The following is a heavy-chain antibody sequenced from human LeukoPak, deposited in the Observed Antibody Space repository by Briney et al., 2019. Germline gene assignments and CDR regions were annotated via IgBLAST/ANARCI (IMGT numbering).Heavy chain of an antibody. J-gene: IGHJ4*02. V-gene: IGHV3-23*01. CDR2: ISGSGGST. CDR3: AKYYYDSSGYYYSNRPIDY. CDR1: GFTFSSYA. Sequence: GGSLRLSCAASGFTFSSYAMSWVRQAPGKRLEWVSAISGSGGSTYYADSVKGRFTISRDNSKNTLYLQMNSLRAEDTAVYYCAKYYYDSSGYYYSNRPIDYWGQGTLVTVSS. D-gene: IGHD3-22*01.